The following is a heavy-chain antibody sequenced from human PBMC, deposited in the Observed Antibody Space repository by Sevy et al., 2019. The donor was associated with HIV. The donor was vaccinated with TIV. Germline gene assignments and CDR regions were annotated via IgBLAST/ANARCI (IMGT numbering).Heavy chain of an antibody. CDR1: GYTFSNYW. CDR2: IYPGDSVT. J-gene: IGHJ4*02. CDR3: AGYPIVVVPAAEYYFDY. V-gene: IGHV5-51*01. D-gene: IGHD2-2*01. Sequence: GESLKISCKGSGYTFSNYWIGWVRQMPGKGLEWMGVIYPGDSVTSYSPSFQGQVTMSADKSTGTAYLQWSSLKTSDTAIYYCAGYPIVVVPAAEYYFDYWGQGTLVTVSS.